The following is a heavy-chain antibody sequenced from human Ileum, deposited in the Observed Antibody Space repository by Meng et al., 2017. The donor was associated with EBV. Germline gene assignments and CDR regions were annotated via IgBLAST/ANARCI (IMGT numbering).Heavy chain of an antibody. CDR1: GGSISSIYW. CDR3: ARADKVRFDY. J-gene: IGHJ4*02. V-gene: IGHV4-4*02. Sequence: QVQLQESGPGLGKPSGTLLLTWAVSGGSISSIYWWSWVRQPPGKGLEWIGEIYHGGFINYNPSLKSRVTISVDKSKNQFSLKLSSVTAADTAVYYCARADKVRFDYWGQGTLVTVSS. CDR2: IYHGGFI.